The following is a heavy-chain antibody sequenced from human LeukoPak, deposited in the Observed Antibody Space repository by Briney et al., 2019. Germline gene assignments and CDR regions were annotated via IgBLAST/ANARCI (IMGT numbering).Heavy chain of an antibody. CDR1: GFIFSSYN. D-gene: IGHD1-7*01. J-gene: IGHJ5*02. Sequence: GGSLRLSCAASGFIFSSYNMNWVRQAPGKGLEWVSFISSSSSYIYYADSVKGRFTISRDNAKNSLYLQMNSLRAEDTAVYYCARDPGNWNSNWFDPWGQGTLVTVSS. CDR2: ISSSSSYI. CDR3: ARDPGNWNSNWFDP. V-gene: IGHV3-21*01.